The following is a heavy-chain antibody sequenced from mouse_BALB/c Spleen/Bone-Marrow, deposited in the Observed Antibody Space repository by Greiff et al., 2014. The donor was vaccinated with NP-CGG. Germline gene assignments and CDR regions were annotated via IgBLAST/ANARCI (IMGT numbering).Heavy chain of an antibody. CDR1: GFSLTSYG. CDR2: IWGDGGT. J-gene: IGHJ3*01. CDR3: ALVGDLRLAY. V-gene: IGHV2-3*01. Sequence: QVQLQQSGPGLVAPSQSLSITCTVSGFSLTSYGASWVRQPPGKGLEWLGVIWGDGGTNYHSPLISRLSISKDNSKYQVFLKLNSLQTDDTATYYCALVGDLRLAYWGQGTLVTVSA. D-gene: IGHD1-1*01.